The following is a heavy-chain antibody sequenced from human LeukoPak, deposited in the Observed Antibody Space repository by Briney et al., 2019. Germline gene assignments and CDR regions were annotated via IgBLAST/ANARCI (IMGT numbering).Heavy chain of an antibody. CDR2: IKYDGSEK. Sequence: GGSLRLSCAASGFPVSRYWMTWVRQAPGKGLEWVANIKYDGSEKFYVGSVRGRFTISRDNTNNSLHLQMNSLRAEDTAIYYCARDPTYDSGSPLGYGGQGTLVAVSS. V-gene: IGHV3-7*01. J-gene: IGHJ4*02. CDR3: ARDPTYDSGSPLGY. CDR1: GFPVSRYW. D-gene: IGHD3-10*01.